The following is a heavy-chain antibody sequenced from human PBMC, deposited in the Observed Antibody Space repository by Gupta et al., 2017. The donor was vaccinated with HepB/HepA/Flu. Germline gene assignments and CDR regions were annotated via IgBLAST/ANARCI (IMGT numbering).Heavy chain of an antibody. Sequence: QVQLVESGGGVVQPGRSLRLSCAVSGFTFSSYGMHWVRQAPGKGLEWVAVIWYDGSNKYYADSVKGRFTISRDNSKNTLYLQMNSLRAEDTAVYYCAREKGSGYAPYGMDVWGQGTTVTVSS. D-gene: IGHD5-12*01. V-gene: IGHV3-33*01. CDR1: GFTFSSYG. J-gene: IGHJ6*02. CDR2: IWYDGSNK. CDR3: AREKGSGYAPYGMDV.